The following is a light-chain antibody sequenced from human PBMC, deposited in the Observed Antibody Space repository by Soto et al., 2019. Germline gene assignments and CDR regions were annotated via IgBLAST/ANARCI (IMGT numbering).Light chain of an antibody. Sequence: QSALPQPASVSGSPGQSITISCTGTSGDIGSYNRVSWYQQHPGKAPKLIIYEVTDRPSGVSHRFSGSKSGNTASLIISGLQAEDEAEYYCSSYTNINTRACVFGTGTKVAVL. J-gene: IGLJ1*01. CDR2: EVT. V-gene: IGLV2-14*01. CDR3: SSYTNINTRACV. CDR1: SGDIGSYNR.